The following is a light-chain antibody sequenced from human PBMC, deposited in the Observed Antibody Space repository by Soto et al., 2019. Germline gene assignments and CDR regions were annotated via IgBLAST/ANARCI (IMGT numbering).Light chain of an antibody. CDR2: STS. J-gene: IGLJ1*01. V-gene: IGLV7-43*01. CDR3: LLYYAGAYV. CDR1: TGAVTSGYS. Sequence: QAVVTEEPSLTVSPGGTVTLTCAASTGAVTSGYSPSWFQQNPGQAPRALIYSTSKKHSWTPARFSGSLLGGKAALTLSGVKREDEAEYYCLLYYAGAYVFGTGTKFTV.